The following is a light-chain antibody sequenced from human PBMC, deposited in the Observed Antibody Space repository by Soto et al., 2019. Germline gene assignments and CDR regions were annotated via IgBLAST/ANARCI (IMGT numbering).Light chain of an antibody. Sequence: AIQLTQSPSSLSASVGDRVTITCRASQGISSALAWYQQKPGKAPKLLIYDASSLESGVPLRFSGSGSGTDFTLTISSLQPEDFATYYCQQFKNYPSFGQGTRLEIK. V-gene: IGKV1D-13*01. CDR3: QQFKNYPS. CDR1: QGISSA. CDR2: DAS. J-gene: IGKJ5*01.